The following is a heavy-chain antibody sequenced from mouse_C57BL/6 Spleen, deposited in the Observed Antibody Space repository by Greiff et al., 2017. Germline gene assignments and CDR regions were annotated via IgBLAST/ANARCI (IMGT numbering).Heavy chain of an antibody. D-gene: IGHD1-1*01. Sequence: VQLQQPGAELVKPGASVKLSCKASGYTFTSYWMHWVKQRPGQGLEWIGMIHPNSGSTNYNEKFKSKATLTVDTSSSTAYMQLSSLTSAGSAVYYGARSGGYYYGSSYDFDYWGQGTTLTVSS. CDR3: ARSGGYYYGSSYDFDY. CDR2: IHPNSGST. CDR1: GYTFTSYW. V-gene: IGHV1-64*01. J-gene: IGHJ2*01.